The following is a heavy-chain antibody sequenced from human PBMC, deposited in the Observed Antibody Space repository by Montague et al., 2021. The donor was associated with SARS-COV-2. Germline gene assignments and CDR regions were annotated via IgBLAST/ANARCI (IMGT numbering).Heavy chain of an antibody. D-gene: IGHD6-19*01. J-gene: IGHJ4*03. Sequence: SLRLSCAASGFSFTTFSMYWVRQAPGKGLEWVAVISSDGSNKYFPDSVRGRFTISRDRSQNTVFLQMNTLRPEDTGVYYCAREGVQDNGWYLCYFDHWGQGTLVTVSS. CDR1: GFSFTTFS. V-gene: IGHV3-30*04. CDR3: AREGVQDNGWYLCYFDH. CDR2: ISSDGSNK.